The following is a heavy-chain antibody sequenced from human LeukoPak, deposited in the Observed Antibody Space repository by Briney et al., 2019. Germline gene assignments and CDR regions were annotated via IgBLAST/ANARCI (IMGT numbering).Heavy chain of an antibody. CDR3: ALESRGNYYYYYMDV. D-gene: IGHD3-3*01. Sequence: GRSLRLSCAASGFTFDDYAMHWVRQAPGKGLEWVSGISWNSGSIGYADSVKGRFTISRDNAKNSLYLQMNSLRAEDTAVYYCALESRGNYYYYYMDVWGKGTTVTVSS. V-gene: IGHV3-9*01. J-gene: IGHJ6*03. CDR2: ISWNSGSI. CDR1: GFTFDDYA.